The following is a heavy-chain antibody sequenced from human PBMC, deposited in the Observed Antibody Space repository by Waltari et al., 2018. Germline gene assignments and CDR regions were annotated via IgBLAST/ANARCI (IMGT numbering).Heavy chain of an antibody. CDR2: ISGSGASP. V-gene: IGHV3-23*01. CDR3: AKWEDYNKSAFDY. D-gene: IGHD1-20*01. CDR1: GFTFDSYA. Sequence: EVQLLESGGGLVQPGGSLRLSCAASGFTFDSYAMNWVRRAPGKGVGWGSSISGSGASPFYSDSVKGRFTISRDNSKNTLYLQMNSLRDEDTAIYYCAKWEDYNKSAFDYWGQGTLVTVSS. J-gene: IGHJ4*02.